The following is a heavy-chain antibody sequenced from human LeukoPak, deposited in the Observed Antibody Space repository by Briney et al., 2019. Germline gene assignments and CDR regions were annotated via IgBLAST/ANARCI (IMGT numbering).Heavy chain of an antibody. CDR3: ARGAYSGYDSYYYYYYMDV. Sequence: PGGSLRLSCAASGFTFSDYYMSWIRQAPGKGLEWVSYISSSGSTIYYADSVKGRFTISRDNAKNSLYLQMNSLRAEDTAVYYCARGAYSGYDSYYYYYYMDVWGKGTTVTVSS. CDR1: GFTFSDYY. CDR2: ISSSGSTI. V-gene: IGHV3-11*04. D-gene: IGHD5-12*01. J-gene: IGHJ6*03.